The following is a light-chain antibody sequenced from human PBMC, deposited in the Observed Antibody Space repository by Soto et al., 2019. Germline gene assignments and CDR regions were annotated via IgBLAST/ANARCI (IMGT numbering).Light chain of an antibody. CDR3: QQYGSSPFT. Sequence: EIVLTQSPGTLSLSPGERATLSCRASQSVSNNYLAWYQQKPGQAPRLLIYGASSRAIGIPDRFSGSGSGTDFTLTISRLEPEDFAVYYCQQYGSSPFTFGPGTKVDIK. V-gene: IGKV3-20*01. CDR2: GAS. J-gene: IGKJ3*01. CDR1: QSVSNNY.